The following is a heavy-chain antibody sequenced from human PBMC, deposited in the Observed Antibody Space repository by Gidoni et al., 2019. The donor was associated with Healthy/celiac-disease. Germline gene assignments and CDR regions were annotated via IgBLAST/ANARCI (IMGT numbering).Heavy chain of an antibody. D-gene: IGHD2-2*01. Sequence: QVQLVASGGGVVQPGRSLRLSCAASGFTFSSYAMHWVRQAPGKGLEWVAVISYDGSNKYYADSVKGRFTISRDNSKNTLYLQMNSLRAEDTAVYYCARSSFPIGYYYYGMDVWGQGTTVTVSS. CDR1: GFTFSSYA. V-gene: IGHV3-30*04. J-gene: IGHJ6*02. CDR3: ARSSFPIGYYYYGMDV. CDR2: ISYDGSNK.